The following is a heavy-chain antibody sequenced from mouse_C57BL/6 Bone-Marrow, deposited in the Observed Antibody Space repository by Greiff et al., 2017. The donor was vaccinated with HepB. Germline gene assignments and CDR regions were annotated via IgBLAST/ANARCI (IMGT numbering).Heavy chain of an antibody. CDR1: GFTFSSYT. CDR3: ARGAYYYGSSYGY. J-gene: IGHJ2*01. V-gene: IGHV5-9*01. Sequence: EVQGVESGGGLVKPGGSLKLSCAASGFTFSSYTMSWVRQTPEKRLEWVATISGGGGNTYYPDSVKGRFTISRDNAKNTLYLQMSSLRSEDTALYYCARGAYYYGSSYGYWGQGTTLTVSS. D-gene: IGHD1-1*01. CDR2: ISGGGGNT.